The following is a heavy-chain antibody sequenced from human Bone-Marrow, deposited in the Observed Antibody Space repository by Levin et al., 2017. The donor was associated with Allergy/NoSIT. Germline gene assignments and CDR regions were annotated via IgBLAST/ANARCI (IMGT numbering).Heavy chain of an antibody. CDR2: IYYSGST. V-gene: IGHV4-59*01. D-gene: IGHD2-15*01. CDR1: GGSIGSYY. Sequence: NPSETLSLTCTVSGGSIGSYYWSWIRQPPGKGLEWIGYIYYSGSTKYNPSLTSRVTISVDTSKNQFSLKLSSVTAADTAVYYCARDRVIGANCYSTNCPVFDIWGQGTLVTVSS. CDR3: ARDRVIGANCYSTNCPVFDI. J-gene: IGHJ3*02.